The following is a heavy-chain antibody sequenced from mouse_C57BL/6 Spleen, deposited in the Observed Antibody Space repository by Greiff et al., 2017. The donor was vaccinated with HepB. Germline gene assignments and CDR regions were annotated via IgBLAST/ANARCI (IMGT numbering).Heavy chain of an antibody. CDR3: ARYTGDYFDY. J-gene: IGHJ2*01. CDR1: GYTFTSYW. CDR2: IYPSDSET. D-gene: IGHD5-1-1*01. Sequence: QVQLQQPGAELVRPGSSVKLSCKASGYTFTSYWMHWVKQRPIQGLEWIGNIYPSDSETHYNQKFKDKATLTVDKSSSTAYMQLSSLTSEDSAVYYCARYTGDYFDYWGQGTTLTVSS. V-gene: IGHV1-52*01.